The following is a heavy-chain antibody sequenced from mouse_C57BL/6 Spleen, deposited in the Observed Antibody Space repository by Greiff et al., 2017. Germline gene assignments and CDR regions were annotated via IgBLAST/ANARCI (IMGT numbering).Heavy chain of an antibody. J-gene: IGHJ1*03. CDR3: ARPTMVTTDGRYFDV. V-gene: IGHV1-64*01. CDR1: GYTFTSYW. Sequence: QVQLQQPGAELVKPGASVKLSCKASGYTFTSYWMHWVKRRPGQGLEWIGMIHPNSGSTNYNEKFKSKATLTVDKSSSTAYMQLSSLTSEDSAVYYCARPTMVTTDGRYFDVWGTGTTVTVSS. D-gene: IGHD2-9*01. CDR2: IHPNSGST.